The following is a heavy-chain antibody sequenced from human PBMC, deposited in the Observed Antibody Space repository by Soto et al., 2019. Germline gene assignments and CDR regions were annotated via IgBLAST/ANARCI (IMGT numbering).Heavy chain of an antibody. D-gene: IGHD6-13*01. CDR2: IYYSGST. CDR1: GGSISSYY. CDR3: ARHSSSWVGYYYYYGMDV. Sequence: LSLTCTVSGGSISSYYWSWIRQPPGKGLEWIGYIYYSGSTNYNPSLKSRVTISVDTSKNQFSLKLSSVTAADTAVYYCARHSSSWVGYYYYYGMDVWGQGTTVTVSS. J-gene: IGHJ6*02. V-gene: IGHV4-59*01.